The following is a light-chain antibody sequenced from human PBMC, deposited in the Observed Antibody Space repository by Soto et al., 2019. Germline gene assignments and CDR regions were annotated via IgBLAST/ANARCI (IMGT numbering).Light chain of an antibody. J-gene: IGKJ2*01. CDR1: QSVSSN. CDR3: QQYNNWPPRYT. CDR2: GAS. V-gene: IGKV3-15*01. Sequence: EIVMTQSPATLSVSPGERATLSCRASQSVSSNLAGYQQKPGQAPRHLIYGASTRATGIPARFSGSGSGTEFTLTISSLQSEDFAVYYCQQYNNWPPRYTFGQGTKLEIK.